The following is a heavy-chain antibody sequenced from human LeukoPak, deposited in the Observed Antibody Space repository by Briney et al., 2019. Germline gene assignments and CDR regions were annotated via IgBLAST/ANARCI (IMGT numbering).Heavy chain of an antibody. D-gene: IGHD7-27*01. V-gene: IGHV1-18*01. J-gene: IGHJ4*02. CDR1: GYTFTSYS. CDR3: AREEMGTTGN. Sequence: ASVKVSCKGSGYTFTSYSINWLRHTPGQRLEWMGWISPYNGNTNNEQKVQGRVTMTTDTSTSTAYMELRSLTSDDTAVYYCAREEMGTTGNWGQGTLVTVSS. CDR2: ISPYNGNT.